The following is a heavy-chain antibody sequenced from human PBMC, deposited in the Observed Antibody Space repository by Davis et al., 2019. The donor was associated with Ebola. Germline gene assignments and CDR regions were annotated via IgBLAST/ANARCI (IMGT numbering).Heavy chain of an antibody. J-gene: IGHJ5*02. CDR1: GYTFTTYD. CDR2: INPNSGGT. Sequence: ASVKVSCKASGYTFTTYDINWVRQAAGQGLEWLGWINPNSGGTNYAQKFQGRVTMTRDTSISTAYMELSRLRSDDTAVYYCARDFGRYQLLVENPRFDPWGQGTLVTVSS. CDR3: ARDFGRYQLLVENPRFDP. D-gene: IGHD2-2*01. V-gene: IGHV1-2*02.